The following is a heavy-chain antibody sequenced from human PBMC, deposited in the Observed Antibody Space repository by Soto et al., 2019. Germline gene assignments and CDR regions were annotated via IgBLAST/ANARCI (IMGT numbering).Heavy chain of an antibody. D-gene: IGHD3-16*01. CDR3: AVDPDVHYNDSHASSYP. CDR2: IIPIIGII. Sequence: QVQLVQSGAEVKKPGSSVKVSCKASGGTFSTYTITWVRQAPGQGLEWMGRIIPIIGIINYAQKFQGRVTISANXSXGXXYMELIGLRSDDTAVDYCAVDPDVHYNDSHASSYPWGQGTLVTVSS. V-gene: IGHV1-69*02. CDR1: GGTFSTYT. J-gene: IGHJ5*02.